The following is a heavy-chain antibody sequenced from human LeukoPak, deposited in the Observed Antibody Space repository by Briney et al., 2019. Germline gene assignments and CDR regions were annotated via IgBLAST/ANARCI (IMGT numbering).Heavy chain of an antibody. CDR3: ARDLGQYYDTSDNWFDP. V-gene: IGHV4-34*01. CDR1: GGSFSNYY. J-gene: IGHJ5*02. Sequence: SETLSLTCAVYGGSFSNYYWSWLRQPPGQGLEWIGEINHSGSTNYNPSLESRVTISGDTSNNQFSLRVRSVTAADTAVYYCARDLGQYYDTSDNWFDPGGQGTLVTVSS. D-gene: IGHD3-22*01. CDR2: INHSGST.